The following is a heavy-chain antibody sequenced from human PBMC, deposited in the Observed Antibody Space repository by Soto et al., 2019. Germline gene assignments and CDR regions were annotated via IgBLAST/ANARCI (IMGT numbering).Heavy chain of an antibody. CDR3: ARHSNNMMYYWFDP. V-gene: IGHV4-61*08. CDR1: GCSISSGGYY. CDR2: IYYSGST. D-gene: IGHD2-8*01. J-gene: IGHJ5*02. Sequence: SETLSLTCTVSGCSISSGGYYWSWIRQPPGKGLEWIGYIYYSGSTNYNPSLKSRVTISVDTSKNQFSLKLSSVTAADTAVYYCARHSNNMMYYWFDPWGQGTLVTVSS.